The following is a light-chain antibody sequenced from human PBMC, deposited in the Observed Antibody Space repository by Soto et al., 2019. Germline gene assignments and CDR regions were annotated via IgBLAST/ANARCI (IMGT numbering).Light chain of an antibody. CDR3: QTWGTGIHYV. J-gene: IGLJ1*01. CDR2: LNSDGSH. Sequence: QTVVTQSPSASASLGASVKLTCTLSSGHSSYAIAWHQQQPEKGPRYLMKLNSDGSHSKGDGIPDRFSGSSSGAERYLTISSLRSEDEADYYCQTWGTGIHYVFGTGTKLTVL. CDR1: SGHSSYA. V-gene: IGLV4-69*01.